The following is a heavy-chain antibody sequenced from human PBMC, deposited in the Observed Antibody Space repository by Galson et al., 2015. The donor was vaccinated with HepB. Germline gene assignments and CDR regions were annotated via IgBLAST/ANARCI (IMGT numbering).Heavy chain of an antibody. V-gene: IGHV3-48*04. J-gene: IGHJ4*02. CDR3: AREGLWGSYRYTGGDY. Sequence: PGKGLEWVSYISSSSSTIYYADSVKGRFTISRDNAKNSLYLQMNSLRAEDTAVYYCAREGLWGSYRYTGGDYWGQGTLVTVSS. CDR2: ISSSSSTI. D-gene: IGHD3-16*02.